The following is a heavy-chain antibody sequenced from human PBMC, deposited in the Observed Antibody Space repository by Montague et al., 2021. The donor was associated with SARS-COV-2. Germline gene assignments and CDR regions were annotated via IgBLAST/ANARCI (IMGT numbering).Heavy chain of an antibody. V-gene: IGHV4-59*08. D-gene: IGHD6-19*01. J-gene: IGHJ4*02. CDR3: ARQSGRLWGIAVAGAFDY. Sequence: SETLSLTCTFSGGSSSSNYWSWIRHPPGKELEWIVEIYYSGSTNXNPSLKSRVTISVDTSKNQFSLKLSSVTAADTAVYYCARQSGRLWGIAVAGAFDYWGQGTLVTVSS. CDR2: IYYSGST. CDR1: GGSSSSNY.